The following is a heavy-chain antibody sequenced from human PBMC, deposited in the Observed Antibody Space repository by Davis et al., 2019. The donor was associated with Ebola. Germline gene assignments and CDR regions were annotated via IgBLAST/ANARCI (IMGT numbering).Heavy chain of an antibody. Sequence: AASVKVSCKASGGTFSSYAISWVRQAPGQGLEWMGGIIPIFGTANYAQKLQGRVTMTTDTSTSTAYMELRSLRSDDTAVYYCARDYQFGYCSGGSCYPFDYWGQGTLVTVSS. D-gene: IGHD2-15*01. CDR2: IIPIFGTA. CDR1: GGTFSSYA. J-gene: IGHJ4*02. V-gene: IGHV1-69*05. CDR3: ARDYQFGYCSGGSCYPFDY.